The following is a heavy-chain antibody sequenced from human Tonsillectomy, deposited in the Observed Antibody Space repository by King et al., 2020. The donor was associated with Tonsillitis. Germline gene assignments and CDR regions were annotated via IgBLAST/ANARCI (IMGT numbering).Heavy chain of an antibody. V-gene: IGHV1-18*04. Sequence: QLVQSGVEVKKPGASVKVSCKASGYTFTSYGIGWVRQAPGQGLEWMGWISPHNGNTNYAQKVQGRVTMTTDTSTSTVYMELRSLRSDDTAVYYCARGHLAVVGTGFDYWGQGTLVTVSS. CDR1: GYTFTSYG. J-gene: IGHJ4*02. CDR3: ARGHLAVVGTGFDY. CDR2: ISPHNGNT. D-gene: IGHD6-19*01.